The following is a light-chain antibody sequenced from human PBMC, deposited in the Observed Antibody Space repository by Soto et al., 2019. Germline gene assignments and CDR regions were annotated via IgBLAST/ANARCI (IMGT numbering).Light chain of an antibody. J-gene: IGLJ3*02. CDR2: GNG. CDR3: QSYDSSLSGWV. V-gene: IGLV1-40*01. Sequence: QSVLTQPPSVSGAPGQRVTISCTGSSSNIGAGYDVLWYQQLPGTAPKLLIYGNGNRPSGVPDRFSGSKSGTSASLAITGLQAEDETDYYCQSYDSSLSGWVFGGGTKLTVL. CDR1: SSNIGAGYD.